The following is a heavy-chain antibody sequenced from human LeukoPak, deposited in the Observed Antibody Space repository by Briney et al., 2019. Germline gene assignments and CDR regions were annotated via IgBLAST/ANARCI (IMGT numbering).Heavy chain of an antibody. CDR3: ASYSYGFGRRYYFDY. D-gene: IGHD5-18*01. Sequence: SETLSLTCTVSGGSISSSSYYWGWIRQPPGKGLEWIGSIYYSGSTYYNPSLKSRVTISVDTSKNQFSLKLSSVTAADAAVYYCASYSYGFGRRYYFDYWGQGTLVTVSS. CDR1: GGSISSSSYY. V-gene: IGHV4-39*01. J-gene: IGHJ4*02. CDR2: IYYSGST.